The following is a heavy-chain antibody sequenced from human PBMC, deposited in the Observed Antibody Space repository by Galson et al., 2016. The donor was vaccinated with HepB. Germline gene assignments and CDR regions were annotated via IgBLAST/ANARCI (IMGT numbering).Heavy chain of an antibody. CDR2: IWNDGSNK. Sequence: SLRLSCAASGFTFSSYGMHWIRQAPGKGLEWVAVIWNDGSNKYYADSVKGRFTISRDNSKNTLYLELNSLRAEDTAVHYCAREMKPHLEWLFRSRLRPADYWGQGTLVTVSS. J-gene: IGHJ4*02. V-gene: IGHV3-33*01. CDR1: GFTFSSYG. CDR3: AREMKPHLEWLFRSRLRPADY. D-gene: IGHD3-3*01.